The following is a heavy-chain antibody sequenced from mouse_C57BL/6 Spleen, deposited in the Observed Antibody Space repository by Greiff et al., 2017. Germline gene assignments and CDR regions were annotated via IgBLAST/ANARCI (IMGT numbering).Heavy chain of an antibody. D-gene: IGHD2-4*01. CDR1: GFTFSNYW. V-gene: IGHV6-3*01. CDR2: IRLKSDNYAT. J-gene: IGHJ4*01. Sequence: EVKLVESGGGLVQPGGSMKLSCVASGFTFSNYWMNWVRQSPEKGLEWVAQIRLKSDNYATHYAESVKGRFTISRDDSKSSVYLQMNNLRAEDTGIYYCTGLGIYYDYDDAMDYWGQGTSVTVSS. CDR3: TGLGIYYDYDDAMDY.